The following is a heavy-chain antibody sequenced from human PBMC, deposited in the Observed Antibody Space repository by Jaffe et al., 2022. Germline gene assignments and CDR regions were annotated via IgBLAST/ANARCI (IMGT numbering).Heavy chain of an antibody. CDR2: INAGNGNT. CDR3: ARDLDFWSPRGAFDI. CDR1: GYTFTSYA. V-gene: IGHV1-3*01. D-gene: IGHD3-3*01. Sequence: QVQLVQSGAEVKKPGASVKVSCKASGYTFTSYAMHWVRQAPGQRLEWMGWINAGNGNTKYSQKFQGRVTITRDTSASTAYMELSSLRSEDTAVYYCARDLDFWSPRGAFDIWGQGTMVTVSS. J-gene: IGHJ3*02.